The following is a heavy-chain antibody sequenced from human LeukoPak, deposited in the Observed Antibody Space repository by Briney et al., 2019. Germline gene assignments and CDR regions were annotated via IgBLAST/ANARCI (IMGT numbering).Heavy chain of an antibody. D-gene: IGHD5-18*01. CDR2: IYYCGST. CDR1: GGLLSCYY. CDR3: ARLHDGYRYGADY. J-gene: IGHJ4*02. Sequence: SDTLSLPCTVSGGLLSCYYWRWMRQPTGKGGEGIGYIYYCGSTNYIPPLKSRVTITVDTSKNQSSLKLSPGTAADTVVYYCARLHDGYRYGADYWGQGTLVTAS. V-gene: IGHV4-59*08.